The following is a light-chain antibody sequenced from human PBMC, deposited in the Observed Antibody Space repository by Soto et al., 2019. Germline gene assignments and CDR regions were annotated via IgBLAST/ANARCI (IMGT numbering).Light chain of an antibody. CDR3: QQRSNWPRT. J-gene: IGKJ1*01. CDR1: QSVDNY. V-gene: IGKV3-11*01. CDR2: DAS. Sequence: EIVLTQSPATLSLSPGERATLSCRASQSVDNYLAWYQQKPGQPPRLLIYDASNRATGIPARFRGSGSGTDFTLTISSLEPEDFALYYCQQRSNWPRTFGQGNKVEIK.